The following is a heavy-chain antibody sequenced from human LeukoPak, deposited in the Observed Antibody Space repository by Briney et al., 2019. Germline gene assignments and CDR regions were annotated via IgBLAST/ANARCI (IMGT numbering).Heavy chain of an antibody. CDR1: GGSNSCYY. CDR3: TTSSEYLLFDY. J-gene: IGHJ4*02. D-gene: IGHD2/OR15-2a*01. CDR2: IYYDGST. V-gene: IGHV4-59*01. Sequence: KPSETLSLTCTVSGGSNSCYYCSWLRQPPGKGLEWIGYIYYDGSTNYNPSLKSRVTISVDTSKNQLSLKLSSVTAADTAVYYCTTSSEYLLFDYWGQGTLVTVSS.